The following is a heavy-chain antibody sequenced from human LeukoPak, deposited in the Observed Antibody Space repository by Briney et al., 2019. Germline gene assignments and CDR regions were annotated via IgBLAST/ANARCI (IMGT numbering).Heavy chain of an antibody. J-gene: IGHJ4*02. Sequence: PSETLSLTCSVSGDSISSSSYYWGWIRQPPGKGLEWIGSIYYSGSTHHNPSLKSRVTMSVDTSKNQFSLKVSSVTAADTAVYYCARSFWEPPSTLSAVDYWGQGTLVTVSS. CDR2: IYYSGST. CDR3: ARSFWEPPSTLSAVDY. V-gene: IGHV4-39*01. CDR1: GDSISSSSYY. D-gene: IGHD3-3*01.